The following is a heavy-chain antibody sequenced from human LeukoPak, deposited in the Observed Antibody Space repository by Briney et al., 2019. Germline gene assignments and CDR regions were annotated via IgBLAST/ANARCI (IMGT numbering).Heavy chain of an antibody. J-gene: IGHJ4*02. CDR1: RYTFSSYN. CDR3: AVLLRWARFDY. V-gene: IGHV1-8*03. CDR2: MNPNSGNT. D-gene: IGHD3-10*01. Sequence: ASLKVSSKASRYTFSSYNINWVRQATGQGLEWMRRMNPNSGNTGYAEKFQGRVTITRNASISTAYMELSSLRSEDTAVYYCAVLLRWARFDYWGQGTLVTVSS.